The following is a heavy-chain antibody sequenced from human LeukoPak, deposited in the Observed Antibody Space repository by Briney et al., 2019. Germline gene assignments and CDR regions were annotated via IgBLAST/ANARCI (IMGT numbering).Heavy chain of an antibody. D-gene: IGHD3-10*01. CDR2: INHSGTT. Sequence: SETLSLTCAFYGGTFSRYYWSWIRQPPGKGLEWIGEINHSGTTSYNPSLTSRVTISVDTSKNQFSLKLSSVTAADTAVYYCARGGFYYYGSGSYYRNLYYFDYWGQGTLVTVSS. CDR3: ARGGFYYYGSGSYYRNLYYFDY. CDR1: GGTFSRYY. V-gene: IGHV4-34*01. J-gene: IGHJ4*02.